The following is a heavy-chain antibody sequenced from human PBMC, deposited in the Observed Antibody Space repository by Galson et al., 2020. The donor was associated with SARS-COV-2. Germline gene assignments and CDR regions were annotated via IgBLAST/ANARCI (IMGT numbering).Heavy chain of an antibody. D-gene: IGHD3-10*01. CDR2: ISWDGGST. J-gene: IGHJ4*02. CDR1: GFTFDDYT. V-gene: IGHV3-43*01. Sequence: GESLKISCAASGFTFDDYTMNWVRQAPGKGLEWVSLISWDGGSTYYADSWKGRFTISRDNSKNSLYLQMNSLRTEDTALYYCAKVMVRGVIINYYFDYWGQGTLVTVSS. CDR3: AKVMVRGVIINYYFDY.